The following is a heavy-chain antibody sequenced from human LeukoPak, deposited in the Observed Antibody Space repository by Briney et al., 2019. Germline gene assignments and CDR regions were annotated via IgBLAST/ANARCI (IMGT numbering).Heavy chain of an antibody. V-gene: IGHV3-21*04. Sequence: PGGSLRLSCAASGFTFSSYSMSWVRQAPGKGLEWVSSISSSSSYIYYADSVKGRFTISRDNSKNTLYLQMNSLRAEDTAVYYCAKSPSVAGRGAFDIWGQGTMVTVSS. CDR1: GFTFSSYS. J-gene: IGHJ3*02. D-gene: IGHD6-19*01. CDR3: AKSPSVAGRGAFDI. CDR2: ISSSSSYI.